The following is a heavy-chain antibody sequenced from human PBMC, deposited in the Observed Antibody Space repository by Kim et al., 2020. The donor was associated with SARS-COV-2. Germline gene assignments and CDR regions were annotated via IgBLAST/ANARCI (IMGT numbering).Heavy chain of an antibody. V-gene: IGHV4-39*07. CDR3: AREGYYYDSSGYYDPLDY. CDR1: GGSISSSSYY. CDR2: IYYSGST. D-gene: IGHD3-22*01. J-gene: IGHJ4*02. Sequence: SETLSLTCTVSGGSISSSSYYWGWIRQPPGKGLEWIGSIYYSGSTYYNPSIKSRVTISVDTSKNQFSLKLSSVTAADTAVYYCAREGYYYDSSGYYDPLDYWGQGTLVTVSS.